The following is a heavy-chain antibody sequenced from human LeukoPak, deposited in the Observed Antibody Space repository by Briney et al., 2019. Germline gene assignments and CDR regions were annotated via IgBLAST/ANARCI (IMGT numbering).Heavy chain of an antibody. D-gene: IGHD2-2*01. CDR1: GGSISSYY. J-gene: IGHJ5*02. CDR2: IYYSGST. Sequence: SETLSLTCTVSGGSISSYYWSWLRQPPGKGLEWIGYIYYSGSTNYNPSLKSRVTIPVDTSKNQFSLKLSSVTAADTAVYYCARGLYCSSTSCYRWFDPWGQGTLVTVSS. V-gene: IGHV4-59*01. CDR3: ARGLYCSSTSCYRWFDP.